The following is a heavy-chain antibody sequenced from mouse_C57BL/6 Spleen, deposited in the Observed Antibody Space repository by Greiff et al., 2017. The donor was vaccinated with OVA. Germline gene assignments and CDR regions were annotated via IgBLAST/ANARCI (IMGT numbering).Heavy chain of an antibody. D-gene: IGHD1-1*01. CDR3: ARGDYGSSLRGNYFDY. CDR2: IYPGSGST. V-gene: IGHV1-55*01. CDR1: GYTFTSYW. Sequence: QVQLQQPGAELVKPGASVKMSCKASGYTFTSYWITWVKQRPGQGLEWIGDIYPGSGSTNYNEKFKSKATLTVDTSSSTAYMQLSSLTSEDSAVYYCARGDYGSSLRGNYFDYWGQGTTLTVSS. J-gene: IGHJ2*01.